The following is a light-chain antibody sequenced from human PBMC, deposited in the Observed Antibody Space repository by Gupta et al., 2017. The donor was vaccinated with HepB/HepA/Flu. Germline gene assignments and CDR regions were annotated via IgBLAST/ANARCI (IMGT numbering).Light chain of an antibody. CDR2: DAS. V-gene: IGKV3-11*01. J-gene: IGKJ2*01. CDR1: QSISTY. Sequence: VLTQSPATLSLSPGERATLSCRASQSISTYLAWYQHKPGQAPRLLIYDASNRATDLPARFSGSGSGTDFILTVSSLEPEDFAVYYCQQCDTWPYTFGQGTKLEIK. CDR3: QQCDTWPYT.